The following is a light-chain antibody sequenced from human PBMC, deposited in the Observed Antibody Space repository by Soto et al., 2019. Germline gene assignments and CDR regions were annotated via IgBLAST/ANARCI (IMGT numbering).Light chain of an antibody. V-gene: IGKV3-20*01. Sequence: EIVLTQSPGTLSLSPGERATLSCRASQSVSSSYLAWYQQKPGQAPRLLIYAASSRATGIPDRFSGSGSGTDFTLTISRLEPEDFAVYYCQQYGSSPLTFGPGTKLDIK. CDR1: QSVSSSY. J-gene: IGKJ3*01. CDR3: QQYGSSPLT. CDR2: AAS.